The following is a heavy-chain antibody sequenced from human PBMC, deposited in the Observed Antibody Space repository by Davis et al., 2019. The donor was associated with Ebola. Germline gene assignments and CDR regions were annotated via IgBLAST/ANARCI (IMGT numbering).Heavy chain of an antibody. Sequence: GGSLRLSCAASGFTFNTFAMNWVRQPPGKGLEWVSTIDTSGANTHYADSVKGRFTISRDNSKNTLYLQMTTLRAEDTAVYYCAKDFDLWSGYFGGFDIWGQGTKVTVSS. V-gene: IGHV3-23*01. J-gene: IGHJ3*02. D-gene: IGHD3-3*01. CDR1: GFTFNTFA. CDR3: AKDFDLWSGYFGGFDI. CDR2: IDTSGANT.